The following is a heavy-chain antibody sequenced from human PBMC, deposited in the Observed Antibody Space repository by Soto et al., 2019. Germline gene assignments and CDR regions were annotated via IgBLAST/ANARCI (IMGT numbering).Heavy chain of an antibody. D-gene: IGHD3-10*01. V-gene: IGHV3-66*01. CDR3: ASGASGNYR. CDR2: IYSGGTT. CDR1: GFTVSSNY. J-gene: IGHJ4*02. Sequence: EVQLVESGGGLVQPGGSPRLSCAASGFTVSSNYMTWVRQAPGKGLEWVSNIYSGGTTSYADSVKGRFTISRDNSKNTLVLQRNSLRDDDTAVYYCASGASGNYRWGQGTLVTVSS.